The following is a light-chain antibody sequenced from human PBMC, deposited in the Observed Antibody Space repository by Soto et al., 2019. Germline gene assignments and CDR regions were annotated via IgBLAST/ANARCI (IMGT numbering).Light chain of an antibody. V-gene: IGKV1-5*01. J-gene: IGKJ1*01. CDR1: QSISSW. Sequence: MQLTQSPPFLSASVGVRVTLSCRASQSISSWLAWYQQKPGKAPKLLIYDASSLESGVPSRFTVSGSGTEFPLPVSSMKPDDSATDDCQQYNSLWTFGPGTKVEIK. CDR3: QQYNSLWT. CDR2: DAS.